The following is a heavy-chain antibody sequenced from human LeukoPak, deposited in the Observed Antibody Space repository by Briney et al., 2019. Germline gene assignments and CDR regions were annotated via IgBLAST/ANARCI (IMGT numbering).Heavy chain of an antibody. CDR1: GGSFSGYY. J-gene: IGHJ4*02. V-gene: IGHV4-34*01. Sequence: SETLSLTCAVYGGSFSGYYWSWIRQPPGKGLGWIGEINHSGSTNYNPSLKSRVTISVDTSKNQFSLKLSSVTAADTAAYYCARGLDYGDPNANFDYWGQGTLVTVSS. D-gene: IGHD4-17*01. CDR2: INHSGST. CDR3: ARGLDYGDPNANFDY.